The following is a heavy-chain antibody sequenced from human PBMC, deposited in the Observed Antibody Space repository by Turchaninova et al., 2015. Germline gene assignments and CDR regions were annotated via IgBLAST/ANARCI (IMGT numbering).Heavy chain of an antibody. J-gene: IGHJ4*02. Sequence: QVQLPQSGPGLVKPSQTHRLHGAISGDRGSRSRAAWNVISQYPSKGLEWLGRTYYRSRWYNDYALSVKSRITINSDTSENQFSLRLNSVTPEDTAVYYCARGGTYFKGFEFWGQGALVTVSS. CDR1: GDRGSRSRAA. CDR3: ARGGTYFKGFEF. V-gene: IGHV6-1*01. D-gene: IGHD1-26*01. CDR2: TYYRSRWYN.